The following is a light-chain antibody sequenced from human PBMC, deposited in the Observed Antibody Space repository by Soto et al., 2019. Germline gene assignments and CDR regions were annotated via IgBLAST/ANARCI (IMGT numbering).Light chain of an antibody. CDR3: QQYYNGPPLT. J-gene: IGKJ4*01. Sequence: EIVMTQSPATLSVSPGERAALSCRASQNIISNLAWYQQKPGQAPRLLIYDASTRAIGIPARFSGSGSGTEFTLTVTSLQSEDSAVYYCQQYYNGPPLTFGGGTKVEI. CDR1: QNIISN. V-gene: IGKV3-15*01. CDR2: DAS.